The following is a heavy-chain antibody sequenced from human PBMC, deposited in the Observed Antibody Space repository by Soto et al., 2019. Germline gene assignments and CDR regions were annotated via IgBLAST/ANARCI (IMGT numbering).Heavy chain of an antibody. D-gene: IGHD6-19*01. J-gene: IGHJ3*02. CDR2: ISYDGSNK. CDR1: GFTFSSYG. V-gene: IGHV3-30*03. Sequence: QVQLVESGGGVVQPGRSLRLSCAASGFTFSSYGMHWVRQAPGKGLEWVADISYDGSNKYYADSVKGRFTISRDNSKNTLYLQMNSLRAEDTAVYYCATSGEWLVTFNAFDIWGQGTMVTVSS. CDR3: ATSGEWLVTFNAFDI.